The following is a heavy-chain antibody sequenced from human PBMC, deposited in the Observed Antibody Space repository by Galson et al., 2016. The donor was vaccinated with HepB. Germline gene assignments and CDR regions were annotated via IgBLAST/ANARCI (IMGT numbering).Heavy chain of an antibody. V-gene: IGHV3-74*01. CDR1: GFTFSSHW. D-gene: IGHD3-3*01. J-gene: IGHJ6*04. Sequence: SLRLSCAASGFTFSSHWMHWVRQVPGKGLVWVSRINSDGSSRRYADSVHGRFTISRDNAKNTMYLQVNSLRAEDTSVYYCAREIYCSTICRVDSGRYGMDVWGKGTPVTVSS. CDR3: AREIYCSTICRVDSGRYGMDV. CDR2: INSDGSSR.